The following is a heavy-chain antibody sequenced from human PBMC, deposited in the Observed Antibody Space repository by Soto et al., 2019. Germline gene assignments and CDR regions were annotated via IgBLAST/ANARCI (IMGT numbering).Heavy chain of an antibody. J-gene: IGHJ4*02. CDR2: IYHNGNT. CDR1: GGSFDANW. CDR3: ASARWDY. Sequence: SETLSLTCAVSGGSFDANWWSWIRQPPGRGLEWIGEIYHNGNTNYNPSLKSRLTISVDTSKKQFSLKLSSVTAADTAVYFCASARWDYWGQGTLVTVSS. V-gene: IGHV4-34*01.